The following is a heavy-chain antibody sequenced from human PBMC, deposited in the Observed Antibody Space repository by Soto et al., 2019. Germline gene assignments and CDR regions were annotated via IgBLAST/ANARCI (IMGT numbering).Heavy chain of an antibody. Sequence: GESLKISCKGSGYSFTSYWIGWVRQMPGKGLEWMGIIYPGDSGTRYSPSFQGQVTISADKSISTAYLQWSSLKASDTAMYYCASTHYFGVVMKDAKDFDIWGQGTMVTVSS. J-gene: IGHJ3*02. V-gene: IGHV5-51*01. D-gene: IGHD3-3*01. CDR2: IYPGDSGT. CDR3: ASTHYFGVVMKDAKDFDI. CDR1: GYSFTSYW.